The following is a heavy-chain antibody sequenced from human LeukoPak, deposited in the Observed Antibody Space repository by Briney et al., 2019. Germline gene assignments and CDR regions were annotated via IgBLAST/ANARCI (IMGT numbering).Heavy chain of an antibody. CDR2: IYPGDSDT. Sequence: GESLKISCKGSGYRFSGYWIARVRQVPGKGLEWMGIIYPGDSDTGYSPSFEGQVTISADTSISTAYLQWNSLQASDTAMFYCARLDTAMILGMDVWGQGTTITVSS. CDR1: GYRFSGYW. V-gene: IGHV5-51*01. D-gene: IGHD5-18*01. J-gene: IGHJ6*02. CDR3: ARLDTAMILGMDV.